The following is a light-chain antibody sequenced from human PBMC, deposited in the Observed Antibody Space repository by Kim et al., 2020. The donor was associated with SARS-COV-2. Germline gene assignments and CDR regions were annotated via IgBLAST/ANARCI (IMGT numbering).Light chain of an antibody. Sequence: SYELTQPPSVSVSPGQTATITCSGDKLGDKYVCWYQQKPGQSPLLVIYQDTKRPSGIPERFSGSTSGNTATLTLSGTQAMDEADYYCKAWASTTVFGGGT. J-gene: IGLJ3*02. V-gene: IGLV3-1*01. CDR3: KAWASTTV. CDR2: QDT. CDR1: KLGDKY.